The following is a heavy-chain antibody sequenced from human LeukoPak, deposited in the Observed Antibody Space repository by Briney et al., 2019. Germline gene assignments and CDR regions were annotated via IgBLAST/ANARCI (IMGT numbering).Heavy chain of an antibody. CDR3: AKDIPPNSSGLWEFDAFDI. D-gene: IGHD3-22*01. CDR2: ISWNSGSI. Sequence: PGRSLRLSCAASEFTFDDCVMHWVRQAPGKGLEWVSGISWNSGSIGYADSVKGRFTISRDNAKNSLYLQMNSLRAEDTALYYCAKDIPPNSSGLWEFDAFDIWGQGTMVTVSS. CDR1: EFTFDDCV. V-gene: IGHV3-9*01. J-gene: IGHJ3*02.